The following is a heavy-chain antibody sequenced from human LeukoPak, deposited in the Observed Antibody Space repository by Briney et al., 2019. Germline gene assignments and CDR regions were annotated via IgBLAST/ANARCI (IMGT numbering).Heavy chain of an antibody. CDR3: AKAFGYCSGGSCYYYYYGIDV. J-gene: IGHJ6*04. CDR2: ISYDGRNI. D-gene: IGHD2-15*01. Sequence: GRSLRLSCAASGFTFCSYGMHWVRQAPGKGLEWVTVISYDGRNIYYADSVKGRFTISRDNSKNTLYLQMNSLRAEDTAVYYCAKAFGYCSGGSCYYYYYGIDVWGKGTTVTVSS. CDR1: GFTFCSYG. V-gene: IGHV3-30*18.